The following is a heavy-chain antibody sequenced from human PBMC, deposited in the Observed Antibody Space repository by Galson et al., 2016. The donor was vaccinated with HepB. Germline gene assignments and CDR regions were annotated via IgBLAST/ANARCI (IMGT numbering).Heavy chain of an antibody. J-gene: IGHJ5*01. CDR1: GASINSSNW. V-gene: IGHV4-4*02. D-gene: IGHD2-2*01. CDR3: ARASVVPGARMVFDS. CDR2: IYHTGTS. Sequence: SETLSLTCAVSGASINSSNWWTWVRQAPGKGLEWIGEIYHTGTSTNNPSLLSRFTMSIDNSRNRFSLNLNSVTAAYTAVYYGARASVVPGARMVFDSWGQGILVTVSS.